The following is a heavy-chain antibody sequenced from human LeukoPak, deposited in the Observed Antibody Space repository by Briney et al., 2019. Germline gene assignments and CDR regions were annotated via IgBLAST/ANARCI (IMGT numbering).Heavy chain of an antibody. V-gene: IGHV1-2*02. Sequence: ASVKVSCKAAGDTFNTCYIHWFRQAPGQGLEWMGWINPNSGGTNYAQKFQGRVTMTRDTSISTAYMELSRLRSDDTAVYYCARTEQQLVGGFDYWGQGTLVTVSS. CDR1: GDTFNTCY. D-gene: IGHD6-13*01. CDR3: ARTEQQLVGGFDY. J-gene: IGHJ4*02. CDR2: INPNSGGT.